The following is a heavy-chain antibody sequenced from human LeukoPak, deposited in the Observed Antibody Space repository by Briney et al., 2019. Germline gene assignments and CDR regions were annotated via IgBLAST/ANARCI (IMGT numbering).Heavy chain of an antibody. Sequence: SETLSLTCAVSGYFIGSGYYWGWIRQPPGKGLEWIGSFYHGGSTYYNPSLKSRFTISVDPSKNHFSLKLRSVTAADTAVYYCASSGGGNRYFDSWGQGILVTVSS. D-gene: IGHD3-10*01. CDR2: FYHGGST. V-gene: IGHV4-38-2*01. CDR3: ASSGGGNRYFDS. J-gene: IGHJ4*02. CDR1: GYFIGSGYY.